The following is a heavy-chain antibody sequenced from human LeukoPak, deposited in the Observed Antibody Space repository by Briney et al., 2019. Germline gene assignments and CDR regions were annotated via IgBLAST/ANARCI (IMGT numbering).Heavy chain of an antibody. J-gene: IGHJ4*02. CDR2: IWYDGTHK. CDR3: VKDRGDGYRGFDY. Sequence: PGGSLRLSCAASGFTFSSCGFHWVRQAPGKGLEWVAVIWYDGTHKYYADSMKGRLTISRDNSKNTVYLQMNSLRAEDTAVYYCVKDRGDGYRGFDYWGQGTLVTVSS. D-gene: IGHD5-24*01. V-gene: IGHV3-33*06. CDR1: GFTFSSCG.